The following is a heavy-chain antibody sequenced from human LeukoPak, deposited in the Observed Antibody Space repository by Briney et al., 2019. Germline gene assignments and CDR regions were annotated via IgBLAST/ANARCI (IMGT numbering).Heavy chain of an antibody. V-gene: IGHV3-11*04. CDR2: IISSGNTI. D-gene: IGHD3-16*01. Sequence: GGSLRLSCAASGFTFSDFYISWIRQAPGKGLEWLSYIISSGNTIYYADPVKGRFTVSRDNAKNSVYLQMNSLRVEDTAVYYCARLGPQPRGGWFDPWGQGTLVTVSS. J-gene: IGHJ5*02. CDR3: ARLGPQPRGGWFDP. CDR1: GFTFSDFY.